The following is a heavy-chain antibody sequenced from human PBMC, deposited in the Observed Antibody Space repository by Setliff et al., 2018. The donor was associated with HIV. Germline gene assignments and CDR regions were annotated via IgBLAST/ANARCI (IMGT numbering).Heavy chain of an antibody. J-gene: IGHJ2*01. Sequence: SETLSLTCTVSGASISAYYWSWLRQPPGKGLEWIGYIYYSGSTNYNPSLESRVTISVDTSKNQFSLSLTSVTAADTAVYYCAKELKSRVVGGRNRYFDLWGRGTLVTVSS. V-gene: IGHV4-59*01. CDR1: GASISAYY. CDR2: IYYSGST. D-gene: IGHD2-15*01. CDR3: AKELKSRVVGGRNRYFDL.